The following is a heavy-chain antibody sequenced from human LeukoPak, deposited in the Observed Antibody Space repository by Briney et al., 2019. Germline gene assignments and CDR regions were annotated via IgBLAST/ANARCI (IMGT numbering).Heavy chain of an antibody. Sequence: AGGSLRLSRAASGFTVITNDMTWVRQAPGKGLEWVSVLYSDGNTKYADSVQGRFTISRDNSKNTLYLEMNSLSPDDTAVYCCARGVEPLAANTLAYWGQGTLVTVSS. V-gene: IGHV3-53*01. CDR1: GFTVITND. D-gene: IGHD1-14*01. J-gene: IGHJ4*02. CDR2: LYSDGNT. CDR3: ARGVEPLAANTLAY.